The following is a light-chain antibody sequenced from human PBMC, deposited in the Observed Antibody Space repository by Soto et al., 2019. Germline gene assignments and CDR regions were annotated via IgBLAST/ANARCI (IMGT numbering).Light chain of an antibody. CDR3: AAWDDSLKVYV. CDR2: GNN. CDR1: TSNIGSNT. Sequence: QSVLTQPPSASGTPGQRVTISCSGSTSNIGSNTVDWYQELPGTAPKLLIYGNNQRPSGVPARFSGSSGSKSGTSASLAISGLQSDDEADYYCAAWDDSLKVYVFGSGTKLTVL. V-gene: IGLV1-44*01. J-gene: IGLJ1*01.